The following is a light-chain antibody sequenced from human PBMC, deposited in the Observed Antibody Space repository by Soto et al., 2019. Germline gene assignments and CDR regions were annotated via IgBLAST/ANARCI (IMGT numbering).Light chain of an antibody. Sequence: EIVLTQSPATLSVSPGERATLSCRASQSVSSNLAWYQQTVGRAPRLLIWGTSNRVNGIPARFSGSGSGTDFTLTISSLQSEDFAVYYCQQTYNWPNTFGQGTKLEI. CDR3: QQTYNWPNT. CDR2: GTS. J-gene: IGKJ2*01. V-gene: IGKV3-15*01. CDR1: QSVSSN.